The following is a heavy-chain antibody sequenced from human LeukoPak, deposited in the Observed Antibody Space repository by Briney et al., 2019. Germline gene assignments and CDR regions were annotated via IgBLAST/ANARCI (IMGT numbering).Heavy chain of an antibody. J-gene: IGHJ6*03. CDR2: ISSSSSTI. CDR3: ARGIAVTKYYYYMDV. CDR1: GFTFSSYS. D-gene: IGHD6-19*01. V-gene: IGHV3-48*01. Sequence: PGGSLRLSCAASGFTFSSYSMNWVRQAPGKGLEWVSYISSSSSTIYYADSVKGRFTISRGNAKNSLYLQMNSLRAEDTAVYYCARGIAVTKYYYYMDVWGKGTTVTVSS.